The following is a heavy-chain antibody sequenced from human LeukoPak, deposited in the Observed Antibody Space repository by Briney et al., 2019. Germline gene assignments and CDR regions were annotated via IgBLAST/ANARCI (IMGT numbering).Heavy chain of an antibody. D-gene: IGHD6-6*01. CDR1: GYTFTSYD. Sequence: ASVKVSCKASGYTFTSYDINWVRQATGQGLEWMGWMNPNSGNTGYAQKFQGRVTITRNTSISTDYMELSSLRSEDTDVYYCARRVALHSSSPPYYFDYWGQGTLVTVSS. J-gene: IGHJ4*02. CDR2: MNPNSGNT. CDR3: ARRVALHSSSPPYYFDY. V-gene: IGHV1-8*02.